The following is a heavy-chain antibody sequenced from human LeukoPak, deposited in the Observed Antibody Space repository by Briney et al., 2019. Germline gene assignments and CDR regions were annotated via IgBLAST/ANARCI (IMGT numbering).Heavy chain of an antibody. V-gene: IGHV4-39*01. CDR2: IYYSGSA. J-gene: IGHJ5*02. D-gene: IGHD2-15*01. CDR1: GGSISSSSYY. Sequence: SETLSLTCTVSGGSISSSSYYWGWIRQPPGKGLEWIGSIYYSGSAYYNPSLKSRVTISVDTSKNQFSLKLSSVTAADTAVYYCASQAAEYWFDPWGQGTLVTVSS. CDR3: ASQAAEYWFDP.